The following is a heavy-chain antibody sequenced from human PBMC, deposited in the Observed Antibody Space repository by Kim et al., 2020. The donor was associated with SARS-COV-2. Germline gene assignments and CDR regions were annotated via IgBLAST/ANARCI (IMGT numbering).Heavy chain of an antibody. CDR3: ARDERPKYYYDSSGYFDY. CDR2: IIPILGIA. V-gene: IGHV1-69*04. D-gene: IGHD3-22*01. CDR1: GGTFSSYA. Sequence: SVKVSCKASGGTFSSYAISWVRQAPGQGLEWMGRIIPILGIANYAQKFQGRVTITADKSTSTAYMELSSLRSEDTAVYYCARDERPKYYYDSSGYFDYWGQGTLVTVSS. J-gene: IGHJ4*02.